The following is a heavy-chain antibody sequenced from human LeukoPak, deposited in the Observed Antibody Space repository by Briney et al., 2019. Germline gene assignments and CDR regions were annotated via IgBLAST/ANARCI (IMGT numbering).Heavy chain of an antibody. Sequence: SETLSLTCTVSGGSISSLYWSWIRQPPGKGLEWIGSIYYSGSTYYNPSLKSRVTVSVDTSKNQFSLKLSSVTAADTAVYYCARLRLWFGHGYFDYWGQGTLVTVSS. V-gene: IGHV4-59*05. CDR1: GGSISSLY. J-gene: IGHJ4*02. CDR2: IYYSGST. CDR3: ARLRLWFGHGYFDY. D-gene: IGHD3-10*01.